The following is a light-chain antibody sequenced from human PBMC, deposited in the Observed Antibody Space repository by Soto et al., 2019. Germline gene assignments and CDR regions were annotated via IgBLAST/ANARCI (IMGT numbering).Light chain of an antibody. CDR1: QSVSSSY. Sequence: EIVLTQSPGTLSLSPGERATLSCRASQSVSSSYLAWYQQKPGQAPRQLIYGASSRATGIPDRCSGSGYGTDFTITITRLEPEDFAVYDCKHYRTSFGGGTRVEIK. CDR3: KHYRTS. V-gene: IGKV3-20*01. J-gene: IGKJ4*01. CDR2: GAS.